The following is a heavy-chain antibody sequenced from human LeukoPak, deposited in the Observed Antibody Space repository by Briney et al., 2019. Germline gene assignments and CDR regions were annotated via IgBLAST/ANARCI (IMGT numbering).Heavy chain of an antibody. D-gene: IGHD2-15*01. V-gene: IGHV3-7*01. Sequence: GGSLRLSCAASGFTFSSYGMSWVRQAPGKGLEWVANIKQDGSEKYYVDSVKGRFTISRDNAKNSLYLQMNSLRAEDTAVYYCARRRYPGTWWPYDYWGQGTLVTVSS. CDR2: IKQDGSEK. J-gene: IGHJ4*02. CDR3: ARRRYPGTWWPYDY. CDR1: GFTFSSYG.